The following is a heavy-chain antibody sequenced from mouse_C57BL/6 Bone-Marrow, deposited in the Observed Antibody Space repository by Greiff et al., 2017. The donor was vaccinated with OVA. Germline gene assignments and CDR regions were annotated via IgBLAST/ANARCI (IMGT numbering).Heavy chain of an antibody. CDR1: GYAFSSSW. CDR2: IYPGDGDT. V-gene: IGHV1-82*01. J-gene: IGHJ4*01. Sequence: QVQLKQSGPELVKPGASVKISCKASGYAFSSSWMNWVKQRPGKGLEWIGRIYPGDGDTNYNGKFKGKATLTADKSSSTAYMQLSSLTSEDSAVYFCARRTGTGRGYAMDYWGQGTSVTVSS. CDR3: ARRTGTGRGYAMDY. D-gene: IGHD4-1*01.